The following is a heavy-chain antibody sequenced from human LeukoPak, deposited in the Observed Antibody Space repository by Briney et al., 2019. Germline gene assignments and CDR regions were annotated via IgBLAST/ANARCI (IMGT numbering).Heavy chain of an antibody. CDR3: ARDSDWNDGLDY. D-gene: IGHD1-1*01. CDR2: IQQDGSER. Sequence: GGSLRLSCAASGFTFTTYWMSWVRQAPGKGLEWLANIQQDGSERYYVGSVEGRFTISRDNAKNSLYLQMNSLRAEDTAVYYCARDSDWNDGLDYWGQGTLVTVSS. CDR1: GFTFTTYW. J-gene: IGHJ4*02. V-gene: IGHV3-7*01.